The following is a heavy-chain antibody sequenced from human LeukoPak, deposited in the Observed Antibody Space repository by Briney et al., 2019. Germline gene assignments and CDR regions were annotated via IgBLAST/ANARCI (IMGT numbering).Heavy chain of an antibody. J-gene: IGHJ4*02. CDR1: GGSISSYY. Sequence: SETLSLTCTVSGGSISSYYWSWIRQPPGKGLEWIGYIYYSGSINYNPSLESRVTISVDTSKNQFSLKLRSVTAADTAVYYCARTATYYSNYYFDYWGQGTLVTVSS. V-gene: IGHV4-59*08. CDR2: IYYSGSI. D-gene: IGHD3-22*01. CDR3: ARTATYYSNYYFDY.